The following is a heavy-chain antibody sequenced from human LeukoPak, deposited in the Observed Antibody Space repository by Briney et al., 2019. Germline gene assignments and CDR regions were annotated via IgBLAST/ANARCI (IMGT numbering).Heavy chain of an antibody. CDR2: ISRSGSTM. J-gene: IGHJ4*02. Sequence: PTGGSLRLSCAASGFTFSSYEMNWVRQAPGKGLEWVSYISRSGSTMYYADSVKGRFTISRDSARNSLHLQMNSLRAEDTAVYYCVRQSLYCTTTTCNGYFDYWGQGTLVTVSS. CDR1: GFTFSSYE. CDR3: VRQSLYCTTTTCNGYFDY. V-gene: IGHV3-48*03. D-gene: IGHD2-2*01.